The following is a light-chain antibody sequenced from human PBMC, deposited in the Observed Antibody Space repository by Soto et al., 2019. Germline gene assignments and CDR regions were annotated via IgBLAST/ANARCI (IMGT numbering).Light chain of an antibody. J-gene: IGLJ2*01. CDR1: SGHSDYG. CDR3: QTWDTVVV. V-gene: IGLV4-69*01. Sequence: QPVLTQSPSASASLGASVKLTCSQSSGHSDYGIAWHQQQPDKGPRYLMKLNRDGSPNKGDGIPDRFSGSSSGAERYLIISSFQSDDEADYYCQTWDTVVVFGGGTKLTVL. CDR2: LNRDGSP.